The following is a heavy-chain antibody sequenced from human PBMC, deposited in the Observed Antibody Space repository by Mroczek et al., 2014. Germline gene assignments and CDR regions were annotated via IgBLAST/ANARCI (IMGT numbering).Heavy chain of an antibody. CDR3: AKGPGGVTSPFDY. CDR1: GFTFSSYG. V-gene: IGHV3-30*18. D-gene: IGHD1-14*01. CDR2: ISYDGSNK. J-gene: IGHJ4*02. Sequence: QVQLVQSGGGVVQPGRSLRLSCAASGFTFSSYGMHWVRQAPGKGLEWVAVISYDGSNKYYADSVKGRFTISRDNSKNTLYLQMNSLRAEDTAVYYCAKGPGGVTSPFDYVGPGNPGHRLL.